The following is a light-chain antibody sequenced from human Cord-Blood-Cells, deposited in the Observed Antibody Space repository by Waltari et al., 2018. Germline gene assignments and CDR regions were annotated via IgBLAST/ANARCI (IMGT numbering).Light chain of an antibody. CDR2: EVS. V-gene: IGLV2-8*01. CDR1: SSNVSGYNY. CDR3: SSYAGSNNVV. Sequence: QSALTQPPSASASPGQSATISCTGTSSNVSGYNYVPWYQQHPGKAPKLMIYEVSKRPSGVPDRFSGSKSGNTASLTVSGLQAEDEADYYCSSYAGSNNVVFGGGTKLTVL. J-gene: IGLJ2*01.